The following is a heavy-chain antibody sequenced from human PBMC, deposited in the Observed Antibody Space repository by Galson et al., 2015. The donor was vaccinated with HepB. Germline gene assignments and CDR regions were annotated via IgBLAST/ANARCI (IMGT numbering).Heavy chain of an antibody. J-gene: IGHJ5*02. V-gene: IGHV1-69-2*01. CDR1: GYTFTDYY. CDR3: ATDPSTMVQGEAFDP. Sequence: VKVSCKVSGYTFTDYYMHWVQQAPGKGLEWMGLVDPEDGETIYAEKFQGRVTITADTSTDTAYMELSSLRSEDTAVYYCATDPSTMVQGEAFDPWGQGTLVTVSS. D-gene: IGHD3-10*01. CDR2: VDPEDGET.